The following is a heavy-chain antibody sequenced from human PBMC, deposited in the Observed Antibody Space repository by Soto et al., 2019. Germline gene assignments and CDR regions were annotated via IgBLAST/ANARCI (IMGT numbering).Heavy chain of an antibody. CDR3: ARDKITGLFDY. Sequence: QVQLQQWGAGLLKPSETLSLTCAVYGGSFSGYCWTWIRQPPGTGLEWIGEINHSGSTNYNPSLKXXVTISVDTSMNQFSLKLTSVTAADTAVYYCARDKITGLFDYWGQGTLVTVSS. CDR2: INHSGST. CDR1: GGSFSGYC. J-gene: IGHJ4*02. D-gene: IGHD2-8*02. V-gene: IGHV4-34*01.